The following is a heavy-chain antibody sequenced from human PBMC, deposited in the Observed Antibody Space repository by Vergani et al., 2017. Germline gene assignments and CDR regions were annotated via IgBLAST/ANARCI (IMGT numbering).Heavy chain of an antibody. Sequence: EVQLVESGGGLVQPGGSLRLSCAASGFTFSSYWMSWVRQAPGKGLEWVANIKQDGSEKYYVDSVKGRFTISRDNAKNSLYLQMNSLRAEDTAVYYCARSCRRPDFRYYDSSGYYDPYFDYWGQGTLVTVSS. CDR3: ARSCRRPDFRYYDSSGYYDPYFDY. CDR1: GFTFSSYW. CDR2: IKQDGSEK. D-gene: IGHD3-22*01. J-gene: IGHJ4*02. V-gene: IGHV3-7*03.